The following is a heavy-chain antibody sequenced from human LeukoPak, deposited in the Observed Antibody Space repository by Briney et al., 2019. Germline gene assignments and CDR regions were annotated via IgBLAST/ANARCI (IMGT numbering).Heavy chain of an antibody. Sequence: GGSLRISCKGSGYSFTSYWIGWVRQTPGKGLEWMGIIYPGDSDTRYSPSFQGQVTISADKSISTAYLQWSSLKASDTAMYYCARHGDRYNWNDRGIYYWGQGTLVTVSS. D-gene: IGHD1-1*01. J-gene: IGHJ4*02. V-gene: IGHV5-51*01. CDR1: GYSFTSYW. CDR3: ARHGDRYNWNDRGIYY. CDR2: IYPGDSDT.